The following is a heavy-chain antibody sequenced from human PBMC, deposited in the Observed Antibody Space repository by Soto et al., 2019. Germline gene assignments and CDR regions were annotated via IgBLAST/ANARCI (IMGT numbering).Heavy chain of an antibody. Sequence: SETLSLTCTVSGASISYGGFSWSWIRQSPGKGLEWIGYISHLESTYFHPSFKSRLTMSIDKTRNQFSLKLSSVTAADMAVYYCARGGGYDSFDYWGQGVLVTVSS. V-gene: IGHV4-30-2*06. D-gene: IGHD5-12*01. CDR2: ISHLEST. CDR3: ARGGGYDSFDY. J-gene: IGHJ4*02. CDR1: GASISYGGFS.